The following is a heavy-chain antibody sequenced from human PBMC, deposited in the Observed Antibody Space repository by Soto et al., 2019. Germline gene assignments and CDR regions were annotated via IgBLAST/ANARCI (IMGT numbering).Heavy chain of an antibody. J-gene: IGHJ4*02. D-gene: IGHD2-15*01. Sequence: ASVKVSCKASGYTFTSYYMHWVRQAPGQGLEWMGIINPSGGSTSYAQKFQGRVTMTRDTSTSTVYMELSSLRSEDTAVYYCARRGCSGGSCYSLEFDYWGQGTLVTVSS. CDR1: GYTFTSYY. CDR2: INPSGGST. CDR3: ARRGCSGGSCYSLEFDY. V-gene: IGHV1-46*03.